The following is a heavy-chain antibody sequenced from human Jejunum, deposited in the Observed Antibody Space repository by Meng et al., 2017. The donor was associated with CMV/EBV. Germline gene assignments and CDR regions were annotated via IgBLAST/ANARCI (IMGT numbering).Heavy chain of an antibody. CDR2: FYSSDTY. CDR3: ARGPGASTREGFDY. Sequence: VPLQGSGPGLVKPSETLSLTCTVSGGSISNHYWSWIRQSAGKGLEWIGRFYSSDTYNYHPSLNSRLTMSLDTSKNQFSLNLSSVTAADTAIYYCARGPGASTREGFDYWGLGTLVTVS. V-gene: IGHV4-4*07. J-gene: IGHJ4*02. CDR1: GGSISNHY. D-gene: IGHD1-26*01.